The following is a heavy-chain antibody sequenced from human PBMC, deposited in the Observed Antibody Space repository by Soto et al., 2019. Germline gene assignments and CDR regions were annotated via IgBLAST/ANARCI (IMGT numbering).Heavy chain of an antibody. CDR3: ARSFSAYERELDY. D-gene: IGHD5-12*01. Sequence: ASVKVSCKASGYTFTSFIMHWVRQAPGQRLEWMGWINAGNGKTKYSQEFQGRVTITRDTSASTAYMELSSLRSEDTAVYYCARSFSAYERELDYWGQGTLVTVSS. J-gene: IGHJ4*02. V-gene: IGHV1-3*01. CDR2: INAGNGKT. CDR1: GYTFTSFI.